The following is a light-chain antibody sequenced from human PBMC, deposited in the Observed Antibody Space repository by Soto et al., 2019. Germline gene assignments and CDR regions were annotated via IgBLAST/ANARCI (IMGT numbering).Light chain of an antibody. CDR3: QQRSNWLIT. CDR2: GAS. Sequence: EIVMTQSPATLSVSPGERATFSCRASQSVSSNLAWYQQKPGQAPRLLIYGASTRATGIPARFSGSGSGTDFTLTISSLEPEDFAVYYCQQRSNWLITFGQGTRLEIK. J-gene: IGKJ5*01. CDR1: QSVSSN. V-gene: IGKV3-15*01.